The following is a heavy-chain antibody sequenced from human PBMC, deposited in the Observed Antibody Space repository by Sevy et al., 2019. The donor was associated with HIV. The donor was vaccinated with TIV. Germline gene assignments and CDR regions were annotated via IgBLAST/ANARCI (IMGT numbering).Heavy chain of an antibody. CDR2: IKSKSDGGTT. V-gene: IGHV3-15*01. Sequence: GGSLRLSCAASGFTFSNAWMSWVRQAPGKGLEWVGRIKSKSDGGTTDYAAHEKGRITISRDDSKNTLYLQMNSLKTEVTSVYYCTTDHFTMVRGVMRNFDYWGQGTLVTVSS. CDR1: GFTFSNAW. CDR3: TTDHFTMVRGVMRNFDY. D-gene: IGHD3-10*01. J-gene: IGHJ4*02.